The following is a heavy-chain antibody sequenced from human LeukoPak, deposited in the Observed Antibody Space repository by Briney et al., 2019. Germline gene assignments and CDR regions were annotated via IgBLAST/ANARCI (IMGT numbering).Heavy chain of an antibody. Sequence: SSETLSLTCSVSGGSISSSSDYWGWVRQPPGKGLEWIGSIYHSETTYYNPSHKSRVIVSVDTSKNQFSLKLNSVTAADTAVYYCGRPNPDSSGYYGSFDPWGQGILVTVSS. CDR2: IYHSETT. CDR1: GGSISSSSDY. V-gene: IGHV4-39*01. CDR3: GRPNPDSSGYYGSFDP. J-gene: IGHJ5*02. D-gene: IGHD3-22*01.